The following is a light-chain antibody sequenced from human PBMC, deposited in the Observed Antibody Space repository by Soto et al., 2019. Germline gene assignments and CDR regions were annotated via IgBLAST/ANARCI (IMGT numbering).Light chain of an antibody. CDR3: QHYNSYSEA. V-gene: IGKV1-5*01. J-gene: IGKJ1*01. CDR2: DAS. CDR1: QSISVW. Sequence: DIQMTQSPSTLSASVGDRVTISCRARQSISVWLAWYQQKPGKAPKLLIYDASILESGVPSRFSGSGSGTEFTLTISSLQRDDFATYYCQHYNSYSEAFGQGTKVDIK.